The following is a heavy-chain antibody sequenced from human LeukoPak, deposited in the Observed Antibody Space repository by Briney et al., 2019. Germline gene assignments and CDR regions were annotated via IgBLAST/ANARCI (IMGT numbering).Heavy chain of an antibody. CDR2: IKSKTDGGTT. CDR3: TTVSYCSSTSRYGYFGY. CDR1: GFTFSNAW. V-gene: IGHV3-15*07. D-gene: IGHD2-2*01. J-gene: IGHJ4*02. Sequence: GGSLRLSCAASGFTFSNAWMNWVRQAPGKGLESVGRIKSKTDGGTTDYAAPVKGRFTISRDDSKNTLYLQMNSLKTEDTAVYYCTTVSYCSSTSRYGYFGYWGQGTLVTVSS.